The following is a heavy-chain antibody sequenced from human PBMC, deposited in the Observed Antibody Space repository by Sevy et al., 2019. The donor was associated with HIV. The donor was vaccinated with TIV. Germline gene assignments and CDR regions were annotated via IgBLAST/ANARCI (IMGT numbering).Heavy chain of an antibody. V-gene: IGHV3-23*01. J-gene: IGHJ3*02. Sequence: GGSLRLSCAASGFTFSSYAMSWVRQAPGKGLEWVSAISGSGGSTYYADSVKGRFTISRDNSKNTLYLQMNSLRAEDTAVYYCAKDGPIFGVVITSNDAFDIWGQWTMVTVSS. CDR3: AKDGPIFGVVITSNDAFDI. CDR1: GFTFSSYA. CDR2: ISGSGGST. D-gene: IGHD3-3*01.